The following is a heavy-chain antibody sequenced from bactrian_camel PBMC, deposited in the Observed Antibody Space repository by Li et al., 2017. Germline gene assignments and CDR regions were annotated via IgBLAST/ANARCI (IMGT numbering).Heavy chain of an antibody. CDR3: AVDRPGENCYLKDEFTY. J-gene: IGHJ4*01. CDR1: GFTAANYH. D-gene: IGHD3*01. CDR2: ISGDGRDT. V-gene: IGHV3S6*01. Sequence: HVQLVESGGDLVQPGGSLRLSCAASGFTAANYHTAWVRQTSGKGPEWVSSISGDGRDTKYAASVKGRFTISQDNPKKTMYLQMNSLKTEDTAVYYCAVDRPGENCYLKDEFTYWGQETQVTVS.